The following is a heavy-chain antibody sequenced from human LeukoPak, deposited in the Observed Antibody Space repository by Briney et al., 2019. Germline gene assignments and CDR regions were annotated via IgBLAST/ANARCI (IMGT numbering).Heavy chain of an antibody. D-gene: IGHD3-10*01. CDR1: GGSFSGYY. V-gene: IGHV4-34*01. CDR2: INQSGST. Sequence: NPSETLSLTYAVYGGSFSGYYWSWIRQPRGKGLEWIGEINQSGSTKYNPSLESRVTISVDTSKNQSSLKLTSMTAADTAVYYCARGPASGSYFAWFDPWGQGALVSVSS. CDR3: ARGPASGSYFAWFDP. J-gene: IGHJ5*02.